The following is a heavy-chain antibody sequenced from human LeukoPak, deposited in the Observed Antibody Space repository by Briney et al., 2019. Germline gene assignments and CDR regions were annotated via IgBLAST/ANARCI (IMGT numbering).Heavy chain of an antibody. D-gene: IGHD3-22*01. J-gene: IGHJ4*02. CDR1: GGSFSGYY. Sequence: SETLSLTCAVYGGSFSGYYWSWIRQPPGKGLEWIGEINHSVSTNYNPSLKSRVTISVDTSKNQFSLKLRSVTAADTAVYYCARGLYYDSSGYPYYWGQGTLVTVSS. CDR3: ARGLYYDSSGYPYY. CDR2: INHSVST. V-gene: IGHV4-34*01.